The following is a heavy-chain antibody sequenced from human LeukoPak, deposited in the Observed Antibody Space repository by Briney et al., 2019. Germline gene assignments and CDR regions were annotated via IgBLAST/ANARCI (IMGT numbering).Heavy chain of an antibody. CDR2: MNQDGSEK. D-gene: IGHD2-21*02. V-gene: IGHV3-7*01. CDR1: GFTFSSYW. J-gene: IGHJ4*02. CDR3: ARGEGVTNDY. Sequence: PGGSLRLSCAASGFTFSSYWMNWVRQAPGKGLEWVANMNQDGSEKSYVDSVKGRFTISRDNAKNSLYLQMNSLRAEDTAFYYCARGEGVTNDYWGQGTLVTVSS.